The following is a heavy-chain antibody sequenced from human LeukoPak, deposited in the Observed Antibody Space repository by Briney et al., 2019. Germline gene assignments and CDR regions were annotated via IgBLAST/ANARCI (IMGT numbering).Heavy chain of an antibody. Sequence: SETLSLTCTVSGGSISSYYWSWIRQPPGKGLEWIGYIYYSGSTNYNPSLKSRVTISVDTSKNQFSLKLSSVTAADTAVYYCAKSVFGVVRVYFDYWGQGTLVTVSS. V-gene: IGHV4-59*01. J-gene: IGHJ4*02. CDR1: GGSISSYY. D-gene: IGHD3-3*01. CDR3: AKSVFGVVRVYFDY. CDR2: IYYSGST.